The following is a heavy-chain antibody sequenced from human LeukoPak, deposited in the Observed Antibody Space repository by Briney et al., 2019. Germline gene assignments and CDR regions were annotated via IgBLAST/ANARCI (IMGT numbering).Heavy chain of an antibody. Sequence: GGSLRLSCAASGFTFRTYNMNWVRQAPGKGLEWVSYITSGGTTIYYADSVKGRFTISRDNAKNSLYLQMHSLRAEDTAVYYCARAHYDFWSGYFTRTLDAFDIWGQGTMVTVSS. CDR1: GFTFRTYN. CDR3: ARAHYDFWSGYFTRTLDAFDI. D-gene: IGHD3-3*01. J-gene: IGHJ3*02. CDR2: ITSGGTTI. V-gene: IGHV3-48*01.